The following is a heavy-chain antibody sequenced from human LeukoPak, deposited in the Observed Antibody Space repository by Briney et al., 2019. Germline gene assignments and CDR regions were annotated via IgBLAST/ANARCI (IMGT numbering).Heavy chain of an antibody. V-gene: IGHV4-59*01. CDR3: ARTTPGSYSSSWYDYYYYYGMDV. CDR1: GDSISLYY. J-gene: IGHJ6*02. D-gene: IGHD6-13*01. CDR2: IYYTGST. Sequence: SETLSLTCTVSGDSISLYYWSWIRQPPGKGLEWIGYIYYTGSTKSNPSLKSRVTISVDTSKKQFSLNLSSVTAADTAVYYCARTTPGSYSSSWYDYYYYYGMDVWGQGTTVTVSS.